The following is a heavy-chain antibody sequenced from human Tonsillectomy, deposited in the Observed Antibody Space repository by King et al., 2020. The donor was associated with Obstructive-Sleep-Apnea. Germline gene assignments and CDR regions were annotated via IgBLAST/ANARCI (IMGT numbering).Heavy chain of an antibody. V-gene: IGHV1-18*04. CDR2: ISVQNGRT. Sequence: VQLVQSGAEVKKPGASVKVSCKTSGFSFTKHGISWMRQAPGQGLEWMGWISVQNGRTKYTDKLKGRVTMTTDTSTSTAYMELRSLRDDDTAVYYCGRVGDQGIIGTPTFFAYWGQGTLVTVSS. CDR1: GFSFTKHG. CDR3: GRVGDQGIIGTPTFFAY. D-gene: IGHD3-16*01. J-gene: IGHJ4*02.